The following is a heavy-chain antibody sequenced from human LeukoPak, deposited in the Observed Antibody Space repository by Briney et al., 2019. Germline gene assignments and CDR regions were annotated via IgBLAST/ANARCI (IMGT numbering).Heavy chain of an antibody. CDR2: INPNSGGT. D-gene: IGHD6-13*01. V-gene: IGHV1-2*02. CDR3: ARDQQQLARDY. CDR1: GYTFTGYY. Sequence: GASVKVSCKASGYTFTGYYMHWVPQAPGQGLEWMGWINPNSGGTNYAQKFQGRVTMTGDTSISTAYMELSWLRSDDTAVYYCARDQQQLARDYWGQGTLVTVSS. J-gene: IGHJ4*02.